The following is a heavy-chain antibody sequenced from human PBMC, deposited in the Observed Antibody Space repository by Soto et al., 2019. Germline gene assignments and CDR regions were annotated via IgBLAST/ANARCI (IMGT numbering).Heavy chain of an antibody. D-gene: IGHD4-17*01. CDR2: IYYSGST. Sequence: SETLSLTCTVSVGSISSYYWSWIRQPPGKGLEWIGYIYYSGSTNYNPSLKSRVTISVDTSKNQFSLKLSSVTAADTAVYYCGSHHPDYGAPYYFDYGGQGTRVTVSS. J-gene: IGHJ4*02. V-gene: IGHV4-59*08. CDR3: GSHHPDYGAPYYFDY. CDR1: VGSISSYY.